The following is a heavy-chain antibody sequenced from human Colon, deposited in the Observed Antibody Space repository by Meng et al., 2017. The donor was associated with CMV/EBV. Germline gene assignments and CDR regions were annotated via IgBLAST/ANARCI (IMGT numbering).Heavy chain of an antibody. CDR2: IYSGGSST. V-gene: IGHV3-23*03. CDR1: GFTFSSYA. CDR3: ASSTPRGPGLTLSMIVVGEYYYYYGMDV. Sequence: GESLKISCAASGFTFSSYAMSWVRQASGKGLEWVSVIYSGGSSTYYADSVKGRFTTSRDNSKNTLYLQMNSLRAEDTAVYYCASSTPRGPGLTLSMIVVGEYYYYYGMDVWGQGTTVTVSS. D-gene: IGHD3-22*01. J-gene: IGHJ6*02.